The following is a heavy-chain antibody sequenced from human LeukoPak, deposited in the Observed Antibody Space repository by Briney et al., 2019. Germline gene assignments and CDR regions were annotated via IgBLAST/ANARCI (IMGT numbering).Heavy chain of an antibody. CDR3: ARDGPGADAFDI. J-gene: IGHJ3*02. Sequence: SVKVSCKASGGTFSSYAISWVRQAPGQGLEWMGGIIPVFGTANYAQKFQGRVTITADESTSTAYMELSSLRSEDTAVYYCARDGPGADAFDIWGQGTMVTVSS. CDR2: IIPVFGTA. CDR1: GGTFSSYA. V-gene: IGHV1-69*13.